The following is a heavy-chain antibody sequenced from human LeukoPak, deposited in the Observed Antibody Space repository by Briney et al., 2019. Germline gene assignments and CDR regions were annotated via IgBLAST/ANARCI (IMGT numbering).Heavy chain of an antibody. CDR1: GFTFSSYA. J-gene: IGHJ4*02. CDR3: AVTTVTNTGDY. Sequence: GGSLRLPCAASGFTFSSYAMSWVRQAPGKGLEWVSVIYSGGNTYYADSVKGRFTISRDNSKNTLYLQMNSLRAEDTAVYYCAVTTVTNTGDYWGQGTLVTVSS. CDR2: IYSGGNT. V-gene: IGHV3-53*01. D-gene: IGHD4-17*01.